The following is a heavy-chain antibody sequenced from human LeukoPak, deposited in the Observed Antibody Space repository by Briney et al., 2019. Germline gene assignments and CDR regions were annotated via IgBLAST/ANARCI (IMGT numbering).Heavy chain of an antibody. D-gene: IGHD3-22*01. CDR3: ATGWAYYDSSGYYC. J-gene: IGHJ4*02. Sequence: ASVKVSCKVSGYTLTELSMHWVRQAPGKGLEWMGGSDPEDGETIYAQRFQGRVTMTEDTSTDTAYMELSSLRSEDTAVYYCATGWAYYDSSGYYCWGQGTLVTVSS. V-gene: IGHV1-24*01. CDR2: SDPEDGET. CDR1: GYTLTELS.